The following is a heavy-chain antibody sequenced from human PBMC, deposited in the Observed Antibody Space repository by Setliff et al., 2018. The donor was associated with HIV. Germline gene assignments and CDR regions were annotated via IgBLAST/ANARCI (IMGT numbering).Heavy chain of an antibody. D-gene: IGHD3-16*01. CDR1: GFTLSNHQ. J-gene: IGHJ4*02. CDR3: WRDWQSLVWGRGGDC. CDR2: IIQDGSNK. Sequence: PGGSLRPPCEASGFTLSNHQMSWVRQAPGKGLEWVAKIIQDGSNKYYVYSVKGRFTISRDNAKNSLYLQMNSLGAEDTAVYYCWRDWQSLVWGRGGDCWGQGTLVTVSS. V-gene: IGHV3-7*03.